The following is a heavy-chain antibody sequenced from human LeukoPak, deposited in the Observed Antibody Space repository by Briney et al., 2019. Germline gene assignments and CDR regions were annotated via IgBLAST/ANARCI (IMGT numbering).Heavy chain of an antibody. CDR2: IRYDGSNK. CDR1: GFTFSSYG. Sequence: GGSLRLSCAASGFTFSSYGMHWVRQAPGMGLEWVAFIRYDGSNKYYADSVKGRFTISRDNAKNSLYLQMNSLRAEDTAVYYCARNLPDADYWGQGTLVTVSS. J-gene: IGHJ4*02. V-gene: IGHV3-30*02. D-gene: IGHD2-2*01. CDR3: ARNLPDADY.